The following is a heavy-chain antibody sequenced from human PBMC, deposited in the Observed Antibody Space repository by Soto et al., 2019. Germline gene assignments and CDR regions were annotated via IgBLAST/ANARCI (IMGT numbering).Heavy chain of an antibody. V-gene: IGHV3-33*01. CDR2: IWYDGSNK. D-gene: IGHD3-22*01. CDR3: ARGGYYDSRGAFDI. J-gene: IGHJ3*02. CDR1: GFTFSSYG. Sequence: GGSLRLSCAASGFTFSSYGMHWVRQAPGKGLEWVAVIWYDGSNKYYADSVKGRFTISRDNSKNTLYLQMNSLRAGDTAVYYCARGGYYDSRGAFDIWGQGTMVTVSS.